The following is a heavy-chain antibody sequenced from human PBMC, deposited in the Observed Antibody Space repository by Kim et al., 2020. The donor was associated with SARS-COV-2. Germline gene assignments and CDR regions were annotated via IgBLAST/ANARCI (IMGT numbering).Heavy chain of an antibody. CDR3: AREVATPKEYYYYGMDV. CDR2: ISAYNGNT. D-gene: IGHD5-12*01. V-gene: IGHV1-18*01. Sequence: ASVKVSCKASGYTFTSYGISWVRQAPGQGLEWMGWISAYNGNTNYAQKLQGRVTMTTDTSTSTAYMELRSLRSDDTAVYYCAREVATPKEYYYYGMDVWGQGTTVTVSS. J-gene: IGHJ6*02. CDR1: GYTFTSYG.